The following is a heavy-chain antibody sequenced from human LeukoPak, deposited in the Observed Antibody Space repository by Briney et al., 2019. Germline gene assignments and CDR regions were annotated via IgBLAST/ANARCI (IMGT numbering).Heavy chain of an antibody. J-gene: IGHJ4*02. D-gene: IGHD5-12*01. Sequence: GGSLRLSCAASGFTFSSYWMSWVRQAPARGLEWVANIKQDGSEKYYVDSVKGRFTISRDNAKNSLYLQMNSLRAEDTAVYYCAIELGYSGYDFGGFDYWGQGTLVTVSS. CDR1: GFTFSSYW. CDR3: AIELGYSGYDFGGFDY. CDR2: IKQDGSEK. V-gene: IGHV3-7*01.